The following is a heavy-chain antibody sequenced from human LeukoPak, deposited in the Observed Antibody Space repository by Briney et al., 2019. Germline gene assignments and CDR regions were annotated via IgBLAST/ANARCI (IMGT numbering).Heavy chain of an antibody. J-gene: IGHJ4*02. D-gene: IGHD6-6*01. CDR1: GFTFSSYA. V-gene: IGHV3-23*01. Sequence: GGSLRLSCAASGFTFSSYAMSWVRQAPGKGLEWVSAISGSGGSTYYADSVKGRFTISRDNSKNTQYLQMNSLRAEDTAVYYCAKVLAALQELDYWGQGTLVTVSS. CDR2: ISGSGGST. CDR3: AKVLAALQELDY.